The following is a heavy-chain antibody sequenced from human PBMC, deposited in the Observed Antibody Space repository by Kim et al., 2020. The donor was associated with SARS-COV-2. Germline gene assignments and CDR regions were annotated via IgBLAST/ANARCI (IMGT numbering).Heavy chain of an antibody. D-gene: IGHD6-13*01. CDR3: ARESIAAADAPFFDY. V-gene: IGHV6-1*01. J-gene: IGHJ4*02. Sequence: VSMKSRITINPDTSKNQFSLQLNSVTPEDTAVYYCARESIAAADAPFFDYWGQGTLVTVSS.